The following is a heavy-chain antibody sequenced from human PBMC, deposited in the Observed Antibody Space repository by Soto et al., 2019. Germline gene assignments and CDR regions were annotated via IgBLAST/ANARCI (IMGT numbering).Heavy chain of an antibody. V-gene: IGHV4-31*03. CDR3: ARGGGYDSFDF. CDR1: GGSISSGAYY. D-gene: IGHD3-3*01. CDR2: IYYSGTT. Sequence: PSETLSLTCTVSGGSISSGAYYWSWIRQHPGKGLEWIGYIYYSGTTYYNPSLKSRLAISVDRSKNQFSLKLSSVTAADTALYYCARGGGYDSFDFWGQGIQVTV. J-gene: IGHJ4*02.